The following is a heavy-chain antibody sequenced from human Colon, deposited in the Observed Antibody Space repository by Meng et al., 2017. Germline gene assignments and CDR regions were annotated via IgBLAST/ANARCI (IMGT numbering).Heavy chain of an antibody. J-gene: IGHJ6*02. CDR3: ASEFSDSGYDYYYYYGMDV. Sequence: GESLKISCAASGFTFSSYALHWVRQAPGKGLEWVAVILYDGSNKYYAESVMCRFTISRDNSKNTLYLQMNSLSAEDTAVYYCASEFSDSGYDYYYYYGMDVWGQGTTVTVSS. CDR2: ILYDGSNK. V-gene: IGHV3-30*04. CDR1: GFTFSSYA. D-gene: IGHD5-12*01.